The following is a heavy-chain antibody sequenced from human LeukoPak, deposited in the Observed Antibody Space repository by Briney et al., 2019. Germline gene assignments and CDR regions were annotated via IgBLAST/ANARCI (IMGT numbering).Heavy chain of an antibody. Sequence: GGSLRLSCAASGFTFSSYWMHWVRQAPGKGLVWVSRINSDGSSTSYADSVKGRFTISRDNAKNTLYLQMNSLRAEDTAVYYCAKGGWLVGLVDYWGQGTLVTVSS. CDR2: INSDGSST. V-gene: IGHV3-74*01. CDR3: AKGGWLVGLVDY. D-gene: IGHD6-19*01. CDR1: GFTFSSYW. J-gene: IGHJ4*02.